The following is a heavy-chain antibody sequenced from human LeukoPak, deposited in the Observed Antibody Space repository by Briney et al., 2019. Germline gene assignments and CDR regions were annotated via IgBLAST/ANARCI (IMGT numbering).Heavy chain of an antibody. D-gene: IGHD5-18*01. Sequence: EGSLRLSCAASGFTFSSYAMSWVRQAPGKGLGWVSGISGSGGSTYYADSVKGRFTISRDNSKNTLYVQMNSLRAEDTAVYYCAIPIREYSYGYRDYWGQGTLVTVSS. CDR1: GFTFSSYA. V-gene: IGHV3-23*01. CDR3: AIPIREYSYGYRDY. J-gene: IGHJ4*02. CDR2: ISGSGGST.